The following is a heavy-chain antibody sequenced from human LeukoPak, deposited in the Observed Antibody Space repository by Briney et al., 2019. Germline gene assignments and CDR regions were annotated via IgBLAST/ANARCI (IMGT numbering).Heavy chain of an antibody. Sequence: GSLRLSCAASGFTFSSYSMSWVRQAPGKGLEWVSSISSSSSYIYYADSVKGRFTISRDNAKNSLYVQMNSLRAEDTAVYYCARETDSTLFDYWGQGTLVTVSS. CDR2: ISSSSSYI. D-gene: IGHD2-2*01. V-gene: IGHV3-21*01. CDR3: ARETDSTLFDY. J-gene: IGHJ4*02. CDR1: GFTFSSYS.